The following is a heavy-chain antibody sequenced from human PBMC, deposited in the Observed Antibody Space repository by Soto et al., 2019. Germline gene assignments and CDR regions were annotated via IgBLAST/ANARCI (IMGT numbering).Heavy chain of an antibody. J-gene: IGHJ4*02. D-gene: IGHD6-19*01. CDR1: GGSISSGGSS. Sequence: QLQLQESGSGLVKPSQTLSLTCAVSGGSISSGGSSWSWIRQPPGKGLEWIGYIYHSGSTYYNPSLKSRVTISVDRSKNQFSLKLSSVTAADTAVYYCARAGDSSVPVALGYWGQGTLVTVSS. CDR2: IYHSGST. CDR3: ARAGDSSVPVALGY. V-gene: IGHV4-30-2*01.